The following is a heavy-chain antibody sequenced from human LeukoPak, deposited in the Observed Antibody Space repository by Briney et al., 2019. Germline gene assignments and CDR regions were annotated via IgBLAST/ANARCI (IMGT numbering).Heavy chain of an antibody. J-gene: IGHJ4*02. CDR1: GYTFTSYG. D-gene: IGHD3-10*01. CDR2: ISAYNGNT. Sequence: ASVNVSCKASGYTFTSYGISLVRQAPGQGLEWMGWISAYNGNTNYAQKLQGRVTMTTDTSTSTAYMELRSLRSDDTAVYYCVWFGELLSAYYFDYWGQGTLVTVSS. CDR3: VWFGELLSAYYFDY. V-gene: IGHV1-18*01.